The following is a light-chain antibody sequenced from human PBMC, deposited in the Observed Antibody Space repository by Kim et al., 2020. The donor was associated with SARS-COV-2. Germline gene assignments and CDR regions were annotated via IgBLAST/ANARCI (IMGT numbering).Light chain of an antibody. Sequence: ELTQPPSASGTPGQRVTISCSGSSSNIGSNTVNWYQQLPGTAPKLLIYSNNQRPSGVPDRFSGSKSGTSASLAISGLQSEDEADYYCAAWDDSLNGRVFGGGTQLPVL. CDR3: AAWDDSLNGRV. CDR2: SNN. J-gene: IGLJ3*02. CDR1: SSNIGSNT. V-gene: IGLV1-44*01.